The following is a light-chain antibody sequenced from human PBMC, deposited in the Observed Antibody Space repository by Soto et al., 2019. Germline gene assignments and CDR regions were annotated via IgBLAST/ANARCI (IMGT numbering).Light chain of an antibody. CDR2: EVT. J-gene: IGLJ1*01. CDR3: SSYANNNNILV. V-gene: IGLV2-8*01. CDR1: SSDVGGYNY. Sequence: QSVLTQPPSASGSPGQSVTISCTGTSSDVGGYNYVSWYQQRPGKVPKVIIYEVTKRPSGVPDRFSGSKSGHTASLTVSGPQAEDEADYFCSSYANNNNILVFGTGTKVTVL.